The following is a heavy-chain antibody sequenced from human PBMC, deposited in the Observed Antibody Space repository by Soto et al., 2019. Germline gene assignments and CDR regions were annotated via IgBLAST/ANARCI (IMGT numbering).Heavy chain of an antibody. D-gene: IGHD2-15*01. V-gene: IGHV4-30-4*01. CDR2: IYYSGST. Sequence: SETLSLTCTVSGGSISSGDYYWSWIRQPPGKGLEWIGYIYYSGSTYYNPSLKSLVTISVDTSKNQFSLKLSSVTAADTAVYYCARGYCSGGSCPLWWFDPWGQGTLVTVSS. J-gene: IGHJ5*02. CDR3: ARGYCSGGSCPLWWFDP. CDR1: GGSISSGDYY.